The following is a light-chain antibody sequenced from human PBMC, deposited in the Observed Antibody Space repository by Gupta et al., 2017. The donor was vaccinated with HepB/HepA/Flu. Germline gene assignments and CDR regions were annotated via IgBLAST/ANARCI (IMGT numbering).Light chain of an antibody. J-gene: IGLJ2*01. CDR3: ATWDDSMTGQV. Sequence: QSFLTQPPSASGTPAQRLTICCSGSVSNSENNNVYLYQQFPGPAPKPLIYRNNLRTSGVPDRYSGSKSGTSAALDISGLRSEDEADYYCATWDDSMTGQVFGGGTKLTVL. V-gene: IGLV1-47*01. CDR2: RNN. CDR1: VSNSENNN.